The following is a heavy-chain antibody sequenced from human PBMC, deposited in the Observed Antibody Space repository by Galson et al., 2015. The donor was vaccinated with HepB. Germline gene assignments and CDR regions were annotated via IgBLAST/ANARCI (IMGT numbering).Heavy chain of an antibody. J-gene: IGHJ3*02. CDR3: ARDVGDYYDSSGYNTGAFDI. D-gene: IGHD3-22*01. Sequence: SVKVSCKASGYTFTSYAMHWVRQAPGQRLEWMGWINAGNGNTKYSQKFQGRVTITRDTSASTAYMELGSLRSEDTAVYYCARDVGDYYDSSGYNTGAFDIWGQGTMVTVSS. CDR2: INAGNGNT. V-gene: IGHV1-3*01. CDR1: GYTFTSYA.